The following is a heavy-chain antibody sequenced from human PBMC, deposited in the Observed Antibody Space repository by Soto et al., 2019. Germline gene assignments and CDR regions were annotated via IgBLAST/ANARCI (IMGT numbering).Heavy chain of an antibody. V-gene: IGHV1-18*01. J-gene: IGHJ4*02. Sequence: ASVKVSCKASGYTFTSYGISWVRQAPGQGLEWMGWISAYNGNTNYAQKLQGRVTMTTDTSTSTAYMELRSLRSDDTAVYYCARVLSEGYDFWSGSPYYIAYWGQGTLVTVSS. D-gene: IGHD3-3*01. CDR2: ISAYNGNT. CDR1: GYTFTSYG. CDR3: ARVLSEGYDFWSGSPYYIAY.